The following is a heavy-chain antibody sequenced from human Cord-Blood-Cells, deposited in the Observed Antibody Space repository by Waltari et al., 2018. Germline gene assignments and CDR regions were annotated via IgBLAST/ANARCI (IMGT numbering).Heavy chain of an antibody. J-gene: IGHJ6*02. CDR1: GFTVSSNY. D-gene: IGHD4-4*01. Sequence: EVQLVESGGGLIQPGGSLRLSCAASGFTVSSNYMSWVRQAPGKGLEWVSVSYSGGRTYYADSVKGRFTISRDNSKNTLYLQMNSLRAEDTAVYYCARSYSNYYYYGMDVWGQGTTVTVSS. V-gene: IGHV3-53*01. CDR3: ARSYSNYYYYGMDV. CDR2: SYSGGRT.